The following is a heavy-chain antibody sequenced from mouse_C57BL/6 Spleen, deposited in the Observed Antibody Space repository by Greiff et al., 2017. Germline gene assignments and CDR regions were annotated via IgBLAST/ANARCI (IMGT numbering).Heavy chain of an antibody. J-gene: IGHJ4*01. CDR3: ARSSGHGAMDY. Sequence: VESGGGLVQPGGSLKLSCAASGFTFSDYYMYWVRQTPEKRLEWVAYISNGGGSTYYPDTVKGRFTISRDNAKNTLYLQMSRLKSEDTAMYYCARSSGHGAMDYWGQGTSVTVSS. D-gene: IGHD3-2*02. CDR1: GFTFSDYY. V-gene: IGHV5-12*01. CDR2: ISNGGGST.